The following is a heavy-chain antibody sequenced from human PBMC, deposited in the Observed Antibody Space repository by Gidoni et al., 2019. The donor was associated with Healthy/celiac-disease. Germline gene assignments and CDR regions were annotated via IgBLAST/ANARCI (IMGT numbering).Heavy chain of an antibody. D-gene: IGHD3-10*01. V-gene: IGHV1-18*01. CDR2: ISAYNCNT. Sequence: QVQLVQCGAEVKKTGASAKVSCKAPGYTFTSYGISWVRQAPGPGLEGMGWISAYNCNTNYAQKLLGSVTITSYTSPSTAYMELRSLGSADTAVYYCASDVAVVLGVISVFDPLGQGTLVTVSS. CDR1: GYTFTSYG. J-gene: IGHJ5*02. CDR3: ASDVAVVLGVISVFDP.